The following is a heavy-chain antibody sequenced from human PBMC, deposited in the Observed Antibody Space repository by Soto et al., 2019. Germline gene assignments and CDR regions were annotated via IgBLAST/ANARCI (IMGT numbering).Heavy chain of an antibody. CDR1: GYTFTSYG. CDR2: ISAYNGNT. Sequence: ASVKVSCKASGYTFTSYGISWVRQAPGQGLEWMGWISAYNGNTNYAQKLQGRVTMTTDTSTSTAYMELRSLRSDDTAVYYCARGDVTVIRSSDFDDWGQGTLVTVSS. V-gene: IGHV1-18*01. J-gene: IGHJ4*02. D-gene: IGHD3-22*01. CDR3: ARGDVTVIRSSDFDD.